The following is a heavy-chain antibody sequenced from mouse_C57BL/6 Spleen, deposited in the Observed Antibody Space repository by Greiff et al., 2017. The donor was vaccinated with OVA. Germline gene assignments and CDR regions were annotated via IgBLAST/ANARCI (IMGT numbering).Heavy chain of an antibody. V-gene: IGHV1-82*01. CDR3: ASRDYDGDPYWYFDV. CDR2: IYPGDGDT. Sequence: VQLQESGPELVKPGASVKISCKASGYAFSSSWMNWVKQRPGKGLEWIRRIYPGDGDTNYNGKFKGKATLTADKSSSTAYMQLSSLTSEDSAVYFCASRDYDGDPYWYFDVWGTGTTVTVSS. J-gene: IGHJ1*03. CDR1: GYAFSSSW. D-gene: IGHD2-4*01.